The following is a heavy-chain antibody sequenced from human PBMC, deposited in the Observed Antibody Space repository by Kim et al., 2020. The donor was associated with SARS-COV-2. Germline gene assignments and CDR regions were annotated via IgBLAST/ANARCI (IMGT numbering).Heavy chain of an antibody. D-gene: IGHD3-16*01. Sequence: VKGRFTISRDNSKNTLYLQMNSLRAEDTAVYYCAKDLSMYVWGRLDAFDSWGQGTMVTVSS. J-gene: IGHJ3*02. V-gene: IGHV3-33*06. CDR3: AKDLSMYVWGRLDAFDS.